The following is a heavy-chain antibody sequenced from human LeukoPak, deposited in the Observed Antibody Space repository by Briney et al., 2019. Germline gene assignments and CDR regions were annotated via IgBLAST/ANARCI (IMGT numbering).Heavy chain of an antibody. CDR1: GGSFSGYY. V-gene: IGHV4-59*01. Sequence: SETLSLTCAVYGGSFSGYYWSWIRQTPGKGLEWIGYIHSIGTTNYNPSLESRLTISIDTSKNQFSLKLSSVTAADTAVYYCATSYYGSGTYYNWFDPWGQGTLVTVSS. J-gene: IGHJ5*02. CDR2: IHSIGTT. D-gene: IGHD3-10*01. CDR3: ATSYYGSGTYYNWFDP.